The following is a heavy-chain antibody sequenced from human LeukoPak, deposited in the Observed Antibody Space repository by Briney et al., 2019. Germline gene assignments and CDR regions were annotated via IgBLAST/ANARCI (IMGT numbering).Heavy chain of an antibody. D-gene: IGHD6-19*01. J-gene: IGHJ5*02. CDR1: GYTFTIYG. Sequence: ASVTVSFKASGYTFTIYGISWVRQAPGQGLEWMGWISAYNGNTNYAQKLQDRVTMTTDTSTGTAYMELRSLRSDDTAVYYCARVAGPGWFDPWGQGTLVTVSS. V-gene: IGHV1-18*01. CDR3: ARVAGPGWFDP. CDR2: ISAYNGNT.